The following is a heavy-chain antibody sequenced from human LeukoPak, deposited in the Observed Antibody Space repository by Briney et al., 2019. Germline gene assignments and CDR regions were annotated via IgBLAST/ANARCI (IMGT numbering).Heavy chain of an antibody. Sequence: GGSLRLSCAASGFTFSSYNMNWVRQAPGKGLEWVSSISSSSSYIYYADSVKGRFTISRDNAKNSLYLQMNSLRAEDTAVYYCARVGGGYCSSTSCPFRNYYYYYGMDVWGQGTTVTVSS. CDR3: ARVGGGYCSSTSCPFRNYYYYYGMDV. D-gene: IGHD2-2*01. J-gene: IGHJ6*02. CDR1: GFTFSSYN. V-gene: IGHV3-21*01. CDR2: ISSSSSYI.